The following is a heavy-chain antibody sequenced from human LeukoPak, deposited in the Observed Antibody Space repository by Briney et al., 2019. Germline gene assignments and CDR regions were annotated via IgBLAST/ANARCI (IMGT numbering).Heavy chain of an antibody. D-gene: IGHD1-26*01. Sequence: SETLSLTCTVSGGSISSSSYYWGWIRQPPGKGLEWIGSIYYSGSTYYNPSLKSRVTISVDTSKNQFSLKLSSVTAADTAVYYCARYGRDEVGAAANDAFDIWGQGTMVTVSS. V-gene: IGHV4-39*07. CDR1: GGSISSSSYY. CDR3: ARYGRDEVGAAANDAFDI. CDR2: IYYSGST. J-gene: IGHJ3*02.